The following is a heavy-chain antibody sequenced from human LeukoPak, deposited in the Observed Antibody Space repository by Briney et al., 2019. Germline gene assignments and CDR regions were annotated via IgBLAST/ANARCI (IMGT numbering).Heavy chain of an antibody. Sequence: PGGSLRLSCAASGFTFSSYAMSWVRQAPGKGLEWVSAISGSGGSTYYADSVKGRFTISRDNSKNTLYPQMNSLRAEDTAVYYCAKDLDGGYVSYYFDYWGQGTLVTVSS. J-gene: IGHJ4*02. V-gene: IGHV3-23*01. CDR1: GFTFSSYA. CDR3: AKDLDGGYVSYYFDY. CDR2: ISGSGGST. D-gene: IGHD5-12*01.